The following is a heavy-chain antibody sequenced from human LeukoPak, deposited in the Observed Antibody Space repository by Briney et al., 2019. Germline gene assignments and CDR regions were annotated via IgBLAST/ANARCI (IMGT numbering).Heavy chain of an antibody. V-gene: IGHV4-34*01. J-gene: IGHJ6*02. CDR1: GGSFSVYY. D-gene: IGHD5-12*01. Sequence: PSETLSLTCDVYGGSFSVYYWNWIRQAPGKGLEWIGEINHSGSTNYNPSLKSRVTISVDTSKNQFSLRLSSVTAADTAVYYCARGQWLRLPPDSFYYAMDVWGQGTTVTVPS. CDR3: ARGQWLRLPPDSFYYAMDV. CDR2: INHSGST.